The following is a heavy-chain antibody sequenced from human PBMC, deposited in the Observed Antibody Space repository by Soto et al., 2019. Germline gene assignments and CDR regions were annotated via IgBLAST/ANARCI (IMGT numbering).Heavy chain of an antibody. J-gene: IGHJ6*02. Sequence: ASVKVSGKASGYTFTGYYMHWVRQAPGQGLEWMGWINPNSGGTNYAQKFQGWVTMTRDTSISTAYMELSRLRSDDTAVYYCARDGQLSYGMDVWGQGTTVTVSS. CDR2: INPNSGGT. D-gene: IGHD5-18*01. V-gene: IGHV1-2*04. CDR3: ARDGQLSYGMDV. CDR1: GYTFTGYY.